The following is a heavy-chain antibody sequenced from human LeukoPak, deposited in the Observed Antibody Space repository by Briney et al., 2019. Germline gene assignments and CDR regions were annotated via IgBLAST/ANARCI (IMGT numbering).Heavy chain of an antibody. J-gene: IGHJ1*01. CDR3: ATTFYSSSWYFQH. D-gene: IGHD6-13*01. CDR2: ISGSGGST. Sequence: PGGSLRPSCAASGFTFSSYAMSWVRQAPGKGLEWVSAISGSGGSTYYADSVKGRFTISRDNSKNTLYLQMNSLRAEDTAVYYCATTFYSSSWYFQHWGQGTLVTVSS. V-gene: IGHV3-23*01. CDR1: GFTFSSYA.